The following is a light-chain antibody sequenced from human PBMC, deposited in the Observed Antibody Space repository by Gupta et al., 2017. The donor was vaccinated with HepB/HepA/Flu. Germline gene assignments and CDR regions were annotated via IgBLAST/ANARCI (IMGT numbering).Light chain of an antibody. CDR2: DAS. J-gene: IGKJ5*01. CDR1: QSVSSY. V-gene: IGKV3-11*01. Sequence: EIVLTQSPATLSLSPGARATLSCRASQSVSSYLAWYQQKPGQAPRLLIYDASNRATGIPARFSGSGSGTDFTLTISSLEPEYFAVYYCQQRSNWPPSITFGQGTRLEIK. CDR3: QQRSNWPPSIT.